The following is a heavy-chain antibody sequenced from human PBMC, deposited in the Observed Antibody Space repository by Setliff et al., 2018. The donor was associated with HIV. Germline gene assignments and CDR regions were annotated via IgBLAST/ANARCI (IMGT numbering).Heavy chain of an antibody. V-gene: IGHV4-39*01. CDR2: VYYSGNT. CDR3: ARLSSGYKNWYFDL. D-gene: IGHD3-22*01. CDR1: GGSISSSSYY. Sequence: KPSETLSLTCTVSGGSISSSSYYWGWIRHSPGKGLEWIGSVYYSGNTYNNPSLKSRVTISVDTSKNQFSLKLSSVTAADTAVYYCARLSSGYKNWYFDLWGRGTLVTSPQ. J-gene: IGHJ2*01.